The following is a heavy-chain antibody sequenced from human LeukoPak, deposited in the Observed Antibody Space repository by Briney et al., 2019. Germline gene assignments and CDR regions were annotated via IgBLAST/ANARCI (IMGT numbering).Heavy chain of an antibody. D-gene: IGHD5-18*01. CDR2: IYTSGST. V-gene: IGHV4-61*02. CDR1: GGSISSGSYY. Sequence: PSETLSLTCTVSGGSISSGSYYWSWIRQPAGKGLEWIGRIYTSGSTNYNPSLKSRVTISVDTSKNQFSLKLSSVTAADTAVYYCASSVDTAMVPDYYYMDVWGKGTTVTVSS. J-gene: IGHJ6*03. CDR3: ASSVDTAMVPDYYYMDV.